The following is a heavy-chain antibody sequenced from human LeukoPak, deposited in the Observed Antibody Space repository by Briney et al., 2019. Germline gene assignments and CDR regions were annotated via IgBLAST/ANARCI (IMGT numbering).Heavy chain of an antibody. D-gene: IGHD6-19*01. V-gene: IGHV4-59*12. Sequence: SSETLSLTCTVSGGSISSYYWSWIRQPPGKGLEWIGYIYYSGSTNYNPSLKSRVTISVDKSKNQLSLQLSSVTAADTAVYYCAREKAGAFDYWGQGSLVTVSS. CDR3: AREKAGAFDY. CDR2: IYYSGST. CDR1: GGSISSYY. J-gene: IGHJ4*02.